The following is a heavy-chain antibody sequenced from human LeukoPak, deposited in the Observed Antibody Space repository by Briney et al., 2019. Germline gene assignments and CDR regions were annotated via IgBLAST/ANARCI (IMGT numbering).Heavy chain of an antibody. CDR2: IYYSGST. Sequence: SETLSLTCTVSGGSISSSSYYWGWIRQPPGKGLEWIGSIYYSGSTYYNPSLKSRVTISVDTSKDQFSLKLSSVTAADMAVYYCARDFRGVSSSWEGMNWFDPWGQGTLVTVSS. D-gene: IGHD6-13*01. J-gene: IGHJ5*02. CDR3: ARDFRGVSSSWEGMNWFDP. CDR1: GGSISSSSYY. V-gene: IGHV4-39*07.